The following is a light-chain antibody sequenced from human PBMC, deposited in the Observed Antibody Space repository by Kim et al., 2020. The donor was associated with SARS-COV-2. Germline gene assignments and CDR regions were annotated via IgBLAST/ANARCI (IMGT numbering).Light chain of an antibody. Sequence: SYELTQPPSVSVSPGQTASITCSGDKLGEKFVSWYQQKPGQSPVVVTYQDSKRPSGIPERFSGSNSGNTATLTISGTQAMDEADYYCQAWHSNTEGVFGGGTQLTVL. CDR3: QAWHSNTEGV. J-gene: IGLJ3*02. V-gene: IGLV3-1*01. CDR2: QDS. CDR1: KLGEKF.